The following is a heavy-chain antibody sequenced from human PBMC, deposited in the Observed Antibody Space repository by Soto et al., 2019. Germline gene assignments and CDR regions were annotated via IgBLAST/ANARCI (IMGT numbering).Heavy chain of an antibody. CDR3: ATTVVYCSGGSCHD. Sequence: PGGSLRLSCAASGFSFSSSAMSWVRQAPGKGLEWVSAISASGGSTYYADSVKGRLTISRDNSKNTLYLQMNSLRAEDTAVYYYATTVVYCSGGSCHDWGQETLVTVSS. J-gene: IGHJ4*02. V-gene: IGHV3-23*01. CDR1: GFSFSSSA. D-gene: IGHD2-15*01. CDR2: ISASGGST.